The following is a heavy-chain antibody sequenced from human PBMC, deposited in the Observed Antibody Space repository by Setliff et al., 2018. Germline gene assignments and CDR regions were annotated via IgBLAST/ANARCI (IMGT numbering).Heavy chain of an antibody. V-gene: IGHV4-39*07. J-gene: IGHJ6*03. Sequence: TLSLTCTVSGGSISSSSYYWGWIRQPPGKGLEWIGSVYYSGSTYYNPSLKSRVTISVDTSKNQFSLKLSSVTAADTAVYYCARGSGVVPYYYYYYMDVWGKGTTVTVSS. CDR2: VYYSGST. CDR1: GGSISSSSYY. CDR3: ARGSGVVPYYYYYYMDV. D-gene: IGHD1-26*01.